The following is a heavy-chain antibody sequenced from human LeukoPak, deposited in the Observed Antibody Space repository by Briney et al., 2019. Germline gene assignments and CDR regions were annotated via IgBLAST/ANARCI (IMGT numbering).Heavy chain of an antibody. CDR2: INAGNGNT. CDR3: ARESRYYDSSGYYRQGDFDY. D-gene: IGHD3-22*01. V-gene: IGHV1-3*03. J-gene: IGHJ4*02. CDR1: GYTFTSYA. Sequence: EASVKVSCKASGYTFTSYAMHWVRQAPGQRLEWMGWINAGNGNTKYSQEFQGRVTITRDTSASTAYMELSSLRSEDMAVYYCARESRYYDSSGYYRQGDFDYWGQGTLVTVSS.